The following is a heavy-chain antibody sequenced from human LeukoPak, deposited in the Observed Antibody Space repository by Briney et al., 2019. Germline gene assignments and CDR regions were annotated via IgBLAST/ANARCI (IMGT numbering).Heavy chain of an antibody. CDR3: ASSAWPRGY. CDR1: GGSFSGYY. J-gene: IGHJ4*02. D-gene: IGHD1-26*01. CDR2: INHSGST. Sequence: PSETLSLTCADYGGSFSGYYRSWIPQPPGKGLEWIGEINHSGSTTYNPSLKSRVTISVDTSKNQFSLKLRNVTAADTAVYYCASSAWPRGYWGQGTRVTVSS. V-gene: IGHV4-34*01.